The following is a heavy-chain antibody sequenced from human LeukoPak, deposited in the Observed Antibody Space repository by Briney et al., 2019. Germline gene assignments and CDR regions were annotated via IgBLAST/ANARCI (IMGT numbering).Heavy chain of an antibody. D-gene: IGHD5-18*01. CDR1: GFTFSVFW. CDR3: AMGYKSAYSWDY. J-gene: IGHJ4*02. CDR2: ISPDGRST. Sequence: GGSLRLSCAASGFTFSVFWMFWVRQAPGQGLVWVSHISPDGRSTNYADSVKGRFTISRDNARNTLYLQLNSLTAEDTAVYYCAMGYKSAYSWDYWGQGTLVTVSS. V-gene: IGHV3-74*01.